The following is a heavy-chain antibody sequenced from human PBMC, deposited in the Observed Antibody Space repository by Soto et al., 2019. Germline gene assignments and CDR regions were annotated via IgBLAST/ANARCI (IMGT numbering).Heavy chain of an antibody. CDR3: AHPRGYGVFDAVDI. Sequence: LRLSCAASGFIFSTYAINWVRQAPGKGLEWVSAISSSGDSTYYAESVRGRFTISRDNSINTLYLQMRSLRTEDTAVYYCAHPRGYGVFDAVDIWGQGTMVTVSS. J-gene: IGHJ3*02. D-gene: IGHD4-17*01. CDR2: ISSSGDST. CDR1: GFIFSTYA. V-gene: IGHV3-23*01.